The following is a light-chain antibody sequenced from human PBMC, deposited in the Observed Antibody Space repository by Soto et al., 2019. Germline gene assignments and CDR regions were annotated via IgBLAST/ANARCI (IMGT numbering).Light chain of an antibody. V-gene: IGKV3-20*01. J-gene: IGKJ2*01. Sequence: EIVLTQSPGTLSLSPGERATLSCRASQYVSTTFFAWYQQKPGQAPRLLIYGTSNRATGIPDRFSGSGSGTDFTLTISSLQPEDYATYYCLQSYSPPYTFGRGTKLEIK. CDR1: QYVSTTF. CDR3: LQSYSPPYT. CDR2: GTS.